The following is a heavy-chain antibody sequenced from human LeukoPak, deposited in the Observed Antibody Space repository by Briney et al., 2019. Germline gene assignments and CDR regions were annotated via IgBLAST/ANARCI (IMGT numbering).Heavy chain of an antibody. Sequence: GGSLRLSCAASGFTVSSYAMSWVRQAPGKGLEWVSAISGGAGSTYHADSVKGRFTISRDNSKNTLYLQMNSLRAEDTAVYYCAKVAGDFWSGRRDYYYYYLDVWGKGTTVTVSS. V-gene: IGHV3-23*01. CDR1: GFTVSSYA. CDR3: AKVAGDFWSGRRDYYYYYLDV. CDR2: ISGGAGST. D-gene: IGHD3-3*01. J-gene: IGHJ6*03.